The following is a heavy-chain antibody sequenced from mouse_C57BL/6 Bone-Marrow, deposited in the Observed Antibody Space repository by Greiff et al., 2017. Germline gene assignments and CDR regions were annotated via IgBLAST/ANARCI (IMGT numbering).Heavy chain of an antibody. CDR1: GFSLTSYG. J-gene: IGHJ3*01. CDR3: AKKATSYYDYEFAY. Sequence: QVQLKQSGPGLVQPSQSLSITCTVSGFSLTSYGVHWARQPPGKGLEWLGVIWSGGSTDYNAAFISRLSISKDNSKSQVFFKMNSLQADDTAIYYCAKKATSYYDYEFAYWGQGTLVTVSA. V-gene: IGHV2-4*01. D-gene: IGHD2-4*01. CDR2: IWSGGST.